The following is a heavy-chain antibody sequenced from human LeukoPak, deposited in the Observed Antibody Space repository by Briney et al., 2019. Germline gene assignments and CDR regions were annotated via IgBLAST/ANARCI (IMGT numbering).Heavy chain of an antibody. CDR3: ARGPGNSRYYYYYYMDV. D-gene: IGHD2/OR15-2a*01. CDR1: GGSFSGYY. CDR2: INHSGST. Sequence: SETLSLTCAVYGGSFSGYYWSWIRQPPGKGLEWIGEINHSGSTNYNPSLKSRVTISVDTSNNQFSLKLSSVTAADTAVYYCARGPGNSRYYYYYYMDVWSKGTTVTVSS. V-gene: IGHV4-34*01. J-gene: IGHJ6*03.